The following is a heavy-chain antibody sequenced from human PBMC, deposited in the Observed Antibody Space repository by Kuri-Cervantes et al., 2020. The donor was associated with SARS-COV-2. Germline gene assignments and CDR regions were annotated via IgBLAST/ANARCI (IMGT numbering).Heavy chain of an antibody. CDR3: ARDRASPPHTVTRTFDY. Sequence: GESLKISCTSSGFTLGDFPVGWFRQSPGKGLEWVANIKQDGSEKYYVDSVKGRFTISRDNAKNSLYLPMNSLRAEDTAAYYCARDRASPPHTVTRTFDYWGQGTLVTVSS. CDR2: IKQDGSEK. D-gene: IGHD4-17*01. CDR1: GFTLGDFP. J-gene: IGHJ4*02. V-gene: IGHV3-7*01.